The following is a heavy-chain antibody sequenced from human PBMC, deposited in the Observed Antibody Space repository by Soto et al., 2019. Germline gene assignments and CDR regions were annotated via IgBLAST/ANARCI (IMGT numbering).Heavy chain of an antibody. D-gene: IGHD4-4*01. CDR2: INPKSDDT. V-gene: IGHV1-2*02. J-gene: IGHJ5*02. CDR1: GYPFSDNQ. CDR3: ARKHSLDYIRWGLDP. Sequence: ASVKVSCEASGYPFSDNQIHWLRRAPGQGLEWMGRINPKSDDTNYAQKFQGRVTMTRDTSIDTAYLELTGLTSDDTATYYCARKHSLDYIRWGLDPWGQGTLVTVSS.